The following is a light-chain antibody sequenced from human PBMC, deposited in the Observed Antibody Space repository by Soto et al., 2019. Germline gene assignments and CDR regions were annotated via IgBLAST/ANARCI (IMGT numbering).Light chain of an antibody. CDR3: QQSYNMSGT. Sequence: DIQMTQSPSSLSASVGDRVTITCRASRSISRYLDWYQLIPGKAPKVLIFAASRLQRGVPSRFSGSGSGTDFTITVSRLQPEDFVTYFCQQSYNMSGTFGQGTKVDIK. J-gene: IGKJ2*02. CDR2: AAS. V-gene: IGKV1-39*01. CDR1: RSISRY.